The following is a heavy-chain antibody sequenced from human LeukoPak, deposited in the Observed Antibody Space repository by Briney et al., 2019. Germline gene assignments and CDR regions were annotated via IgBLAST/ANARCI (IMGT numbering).Heavy chain of an antibody. J-gene: IGHJ4*02. V-gene: IGHV3-23*01. CDR3: AKRLSRGYFGKLIFDF. CDR1: GFAFNDFA. D-gene: IGHD3-9*01. CDR2: ITSTGEST. Sequence: GGSLRLSCAAAGFAFNDFAMSWVRQTPGKGREWVSSITSTGESTYYADSLRGRFTISRDNSGGTLYLQMNSLRTEDSAVYYCAKRLSRGYFGKLIFDFWGEGALVTVSS.